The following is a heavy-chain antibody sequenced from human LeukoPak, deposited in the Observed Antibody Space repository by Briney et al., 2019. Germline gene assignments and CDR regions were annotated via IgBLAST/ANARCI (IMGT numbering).Heavy chain of an antibody. J-gene: IGHJ4*02. Sequence: PGGSLRLSCAASGFPFNAYWMTWVRQTPGKGLEWVAVIWYDGSNKYYADSVKGRFTISRDNSKNTLYLQMNSLRAEDTAVYYCARDIWFGELATLDYWGQGTLVTVSS. CDR1: GFPFNAYW. D-gene: IGHD3-10*01. CDR2: IWYDGSNK. CDR3: ARDIWFGELATLDY. V-gene: IGHV3-33*08.